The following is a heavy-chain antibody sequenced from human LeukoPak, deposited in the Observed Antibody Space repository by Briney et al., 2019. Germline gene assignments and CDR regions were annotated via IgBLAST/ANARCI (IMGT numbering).Heavy chain of an antibody. CDR2: ISSSSSYI. CDR3: ARVSQQNTIFGMAIIRLDAFDI. Sequence: GGSLRLSCAASGFTFSSYSMNWVRQAPGKGLEWVSSISSSSSYIYYADSVKGRFTISRDNAKNSLYLQMNSLRAEDTAVYYCARVSQQNTIFGMAIIRLDAFDIWGQGTMVTVSS. J-gene: IGHJ3*02. CDR1: GFTFSSYS. V-gene: IGHV3-21*01. D-gene: IGHD3-3*01.